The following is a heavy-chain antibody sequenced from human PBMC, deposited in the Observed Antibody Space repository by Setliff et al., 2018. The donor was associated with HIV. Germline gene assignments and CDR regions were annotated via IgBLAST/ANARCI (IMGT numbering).Heavy chain of an antibody. CDR2: SHNNGNT. Sequence: SETLSLTCTVSGGSISSYYWSWIRQPPGEGMEWIGYSHNNGNTHYNPSLKSRVTISVDTSKNHVSLRLNTVTAADTAVYYCARQGSGLDSWGQGTLVTVSS. D-gene: IGHD2-15*01. J-gene: IGHJ5*01. CDR3: ARQGSGLDS. CDR1: GGSISSYY. V-gene: IGHV4-59*08.